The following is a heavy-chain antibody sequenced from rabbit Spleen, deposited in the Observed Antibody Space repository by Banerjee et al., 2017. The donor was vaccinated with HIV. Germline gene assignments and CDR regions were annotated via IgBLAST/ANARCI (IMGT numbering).Heavy chain of an antibody. CDR3: ARNYVNAFDP. J-gene: IGHJ2*01. V-gene: IGHV1S45*01. D-gene: IGHD1-1*01. CDR2: IYTGSGRT. CDR1: GFAFSNNA. Sequence: QEQLEESGGDLVKPEGSLTLTCKASGFAFSNNAMCWVRQAPGKGLEWIGCIYTGSGRTYYATWAKGRFTISKTSSTTVTLQMTSLTAADTATYFCARNYVNAFDPWGPGTLVTVS.